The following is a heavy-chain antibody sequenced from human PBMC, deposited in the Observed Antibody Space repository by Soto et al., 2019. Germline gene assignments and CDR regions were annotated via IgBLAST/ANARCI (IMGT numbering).Heavy chain of an antibody. CDR1: GFTFSSYA. CDR2: ISYDGSNK. V-gene: IGHV3-30-3*01. J-gene: IGHJ6*02. D-gene: IGHD2-15*01. CDR3: ARAEGVVVVAALPLYYYYGMDV. Sequence: QVQLVESGGGVVQPGRSLRLSCAASGFTFSSYAMHWVRQAPGKGLEWVAVISYDGSNKYYADSVKGRFTISRDNSKNTLYLQMNSLRAEDTAVYYCARAEGVVVVAALPLYYYYGMDVWGQGTTVTVSS.